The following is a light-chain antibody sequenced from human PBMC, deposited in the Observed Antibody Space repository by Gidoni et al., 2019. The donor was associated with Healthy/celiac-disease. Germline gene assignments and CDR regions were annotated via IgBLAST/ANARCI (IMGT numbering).Light chain of an antibody. CDR1: QSVSSY. J-gene: IGKJ5*01. CDR3: QQRSNWPIT. Sequence: EIVLTQSPATLSLSPGEKATLSCRASQSVSSYLAWYQQKPGQAPRLLIYDASNRATGIPARFSGSGSGTDFTLTISILDPEDFAFYYCQQRSNWPITFGQGTRLEIK. V-gene: IGKV3-11*01. CDR2: DAS.